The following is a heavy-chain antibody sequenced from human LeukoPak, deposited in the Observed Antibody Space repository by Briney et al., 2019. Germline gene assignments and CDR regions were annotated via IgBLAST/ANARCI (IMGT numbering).Heavy chain of an antibody. J-gene: IGHJ4*02. D-gene: IGHD6-13*01. CDR2: IKSDGSGA. V-gene: IGHV3-74*03. CDR3: ARGPYSSGWYYFDY. CDR1: GFTFTSSW. Sequence: GGSLRLSCADSGFTFTSSWMHWVRQAPGKGLVWVSRIKSDGSGATYADSVKGRFTISRDNAKNSLYLQMNSLRAEDTAVYYCARGPYSSGWYYFDYWGQGTLVTVSS.